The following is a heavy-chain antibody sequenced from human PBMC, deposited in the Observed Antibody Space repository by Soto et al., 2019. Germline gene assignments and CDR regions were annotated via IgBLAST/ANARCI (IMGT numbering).Heavy chain of an antibody. CDR2: INADNGNT. J-gene: IGHJ6*02. Sequence: QVQLVQSGAEVKRPGASVRVYCKGSGYTFTSYAMHWVRQAPGQRLEGTGRINADNGNTKYSQKFQGRVTITRDTSASTAYMELSSLRSEDTAVYYCARDRGYSYGYGMDVWGQGTTVTVSS. D-gene: IGHD5-12*01. V-gene: IGHV1-3*01. CDR1: GYTFTSYA. CDR3: ARDRGYSYGYGMDV.